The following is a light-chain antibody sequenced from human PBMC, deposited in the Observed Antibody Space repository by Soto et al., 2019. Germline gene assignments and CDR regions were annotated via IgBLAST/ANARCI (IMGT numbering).Light chain of an antibody. Sequence: DIQTNQSPSTLSASVGDRITITCRASQSVSTWLAWFQQKPGKAPKLLIYDASTVDTGVPSRFSGSGSGTEFTLTISSVQPDDFAAYYCQHYYPHFYTFGQGTKLEIK. CDR2: DAS. J-gene: IGKJ2*01. CDR1: QSVSTW. V-gene: IGKV1-5*01. CDR3: QHYYPHFYT.